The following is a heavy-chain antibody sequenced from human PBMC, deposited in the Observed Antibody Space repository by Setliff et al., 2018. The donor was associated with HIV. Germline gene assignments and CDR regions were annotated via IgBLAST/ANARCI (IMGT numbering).Heavy chain of an antibody. CDR3: ASTKVTPHGRYFQH. Sequence: SETLSLTCTVSGGSISSGFYYWNWIRQHPGKGLEWIGYIYYSGSTYYNPSLKRRVTISVDTSKNQFSLKLSSVTAADTAVYYCASTKVTPHGRYFQHWGQGTLVTVSS. J-gene: IGHJ1*01. CDR1: GGSISSGFYY. CDR2: IYYSGST. D-gene: IGHD4-4*01. V-gene: IGHV4-31*03.